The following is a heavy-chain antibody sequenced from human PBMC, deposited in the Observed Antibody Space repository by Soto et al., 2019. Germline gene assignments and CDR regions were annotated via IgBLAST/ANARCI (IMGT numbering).Heavy chain of an antibody. D-gene: IGHD3-3*01. V-gene: IGHV3-33*01. Sequence: SCGMHWVRQAPGKGLEWVAVIWYDGSKQYYADSVKGRFTISRDNSKSTLYLQMNSLRAEDTAVYYCARDPGVTNYYFDYWGQGTLVTVSS. J-gene: IGHJ4*02. CDR2: IWYDGSKQ. CDR1: SCG. CDR3: ARDPGVTNYYFDY.